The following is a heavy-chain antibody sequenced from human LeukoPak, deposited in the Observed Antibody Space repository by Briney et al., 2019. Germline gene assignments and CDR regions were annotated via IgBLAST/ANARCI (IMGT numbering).Heavy chain of an antibody. CDR2: IYYSGTT. CDR3: ARHYYGGSGAFDI. V-gene: IGHV4-59*08. CDR1: GGSISSYY. J-gene: IGHJ3*02. D-gene: IGHD4-23*01. Sequence: PSETLSLTCTVSGGSISSYYWSWIRQPAGKGLEWIGYIYYSGTTFYNPSLRSRVTMSADTSKNHFSLNLSSVTAADTAIYYCARHYYGGSGAFDIWGQGTMVTVS.